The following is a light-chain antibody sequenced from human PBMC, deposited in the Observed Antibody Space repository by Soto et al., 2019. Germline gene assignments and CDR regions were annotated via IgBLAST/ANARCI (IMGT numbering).Light chain of an antibody. V-gene: IGKV3-20*01. CDR3: QQYGSSPIT. CDR2: GAS. CDR1: QTVSSS. J-gene: IGKJ5*01. Sequence: EIVLTQSPGTLSLSPVERATLSCMASQTVSSSLAWYQQKTGQAPRLLISGASTRATGIPDRFSGSGSETDFTLTISRLEPEDFALYYCQQYGSSPITFGQGTRLEIK.